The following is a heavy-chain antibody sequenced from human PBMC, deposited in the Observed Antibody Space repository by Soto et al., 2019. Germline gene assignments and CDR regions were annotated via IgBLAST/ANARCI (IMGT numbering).Heavy chain of an antibody. J-gene: IGHJ4*01. CDR1: GFTFSNAW. V-gene: IGHV3-15*07. D-gene: IGHD3-22*01. Sequence: EVHLVESGGGLVKPGGSLRLSCAASGFTFSNAWINWDRQAPGKGLEWVGSIKSKTDGGTTDFAAPVKGRYAISRDESNNMVYLPINSLNTEDTGIYYCTTASYSTMIVVRVDYWGHGPLGTVSA. CDR2: IKSKTDGGTT. CDR3: TTASYSTMIVVRVDY.